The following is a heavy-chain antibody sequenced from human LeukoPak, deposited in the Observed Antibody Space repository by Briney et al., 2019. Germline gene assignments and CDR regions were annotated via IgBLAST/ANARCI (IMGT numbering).Heavy chain of an antibody. V-gene: IGHV3-33*01. CDR1: GFTFSSHG. CDR3: ARVYPDVDFWSGYYLLDN. D-gene: IGHD3-3*01. CDR2: IWYDGTNK. Sequence: GRSLRLSCAASGFTFSSHGMHWVRQAPGKGLEWVAVIWYDGTNKHYADSVKGRFTISRDNSKNTLYLQMNSLRAEDTAVYYCARVYPDVDFWSGYYLLDNWGQGTLFTVSS. J-gene: IGHJ4*02.